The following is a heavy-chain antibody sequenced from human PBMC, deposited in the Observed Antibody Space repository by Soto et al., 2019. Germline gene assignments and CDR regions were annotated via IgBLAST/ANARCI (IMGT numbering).Heavy chain of an antibody. Sequence: SLTLSLTCTVTCDAISSRSYYWGWSRKPQGKGLEWIGSIYYSGSTYNNPSLRIRVSISFDTSKTQSSLRLNSGTAAARARFFWARQPTSVVTQAEFDVWGQGSRVPSPQ. J-gene: IGHJ1*01. CDR3: ARQPTSVVTQAEFDV. CDR2: IYYSGST. CDR1: CDAISSRSYY. D-gene: IGHD3-22*01. V-gene: IGHV4-39*01.